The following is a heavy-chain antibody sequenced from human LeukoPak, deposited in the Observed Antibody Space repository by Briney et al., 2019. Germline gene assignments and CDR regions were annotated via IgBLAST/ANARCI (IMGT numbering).Heavy chain of an antibody. J-gene: IGHJ4*02. D-gene: IGHD2-2*02. CDR3: ASNPRRYCSSTSCYMPGDY. CDR2: IYYSGST. CDR1: GGSISSGDYY. Sequence: SETLSLTCTVSGGSISSGDYYWSWIRQPPGKGLEWIGYIYYSGSTYYNPSLKSRVTISVDTSKNQFSLKLSSVAAADTAVYYCASNPRRYCSSTSCYMPGDYWGQGTLVTVSS. V-gene: IGHV4-30-4*08.